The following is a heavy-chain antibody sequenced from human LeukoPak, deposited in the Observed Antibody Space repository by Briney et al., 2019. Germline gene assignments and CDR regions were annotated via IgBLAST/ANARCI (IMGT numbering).Heavy chain of an antibody. CDR1: GFSFSSYA. V-gene: IGHV3-23*01. CDR2: ISGSGGST. Sequence: GGSLRLSCAASGFSFSSYAMSWVRQAPGKGLEWVSVISGSGGSTYYADSVKGRFSISRDNSKNTLYLQMNSLRAEDTAVYYCAKHSGSYYVSFDYWGQGTLVTVSS. CDR3: AKHSGSYYVSFDY. J-gene: IGHJ4*02. D-gene: IGHD1-26*01.